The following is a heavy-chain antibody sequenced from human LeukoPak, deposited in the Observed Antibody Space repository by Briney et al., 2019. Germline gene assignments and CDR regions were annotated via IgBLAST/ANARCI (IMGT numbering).Heavy chain of an antibody. CDR3: ARIEGIAARPYYYYYMDV. D-gene: IGHD6-6*01. J-gene: IGHJ6*03. CDR2: ITSDGSST. V-gene: IGHV3-74*01. CDR1: GFTFSSYW. Sequence: GGSLRLSCAVSGFTFSSYWMHWVRQAPGKGLVWGSRITSDGSSTIYADSVKGPFTTSRDKAKNSLYLQMNSLRAEDTAVYYCARIEGIAARPYYYYYMDVWGKGTTVTVSS.